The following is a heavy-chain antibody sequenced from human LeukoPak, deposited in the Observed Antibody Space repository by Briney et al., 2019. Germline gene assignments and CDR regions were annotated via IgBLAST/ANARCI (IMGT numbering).Heavy chain of an antibody. J-gene: IGHJ4*02. CDR3: AKPHTPYCSGGTCYLFDL. D-gene: IGHD2-15*01. CDR2: VTGSGGIT. CDR1: GFTLNNYG. Sequence: GGSLRLSCAASGFTLNNYGMSWVRQAPGKGLEWVSTVTGSGGITYYADSVEGRLTISRDNSNNPLHLQMNSLRVEDTAIYYCAKPHTPYCSGGTCYLFDLWGQGTLVTVSS. V-gene: IGHV3-23*01.